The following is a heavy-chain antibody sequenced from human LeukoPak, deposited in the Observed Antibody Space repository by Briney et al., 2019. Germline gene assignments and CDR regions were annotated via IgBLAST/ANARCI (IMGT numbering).Heavy chain of an antibody. D-gene: IGHD5-12*01. CDR3: ARVPLYSGYDGPHFDY. J-gene: IGHJ4*02. CDR1: GGSVSSSNYY. V-gene: IGHV4-39*07. Sequence: ASETLSLTCTVSGGSVSSSNYYWGWIRQPPGKGLEWIGIIYYSGNAFYNPSLKSRVTISVDTSKNQFSLKMSSVTAADTAVYYCARVPLYSGYDGPHFDYWGQGTLVTVSS. CDR2: IYYSGNA.